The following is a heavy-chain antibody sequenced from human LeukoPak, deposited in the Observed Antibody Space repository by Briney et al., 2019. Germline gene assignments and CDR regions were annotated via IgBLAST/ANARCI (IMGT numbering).Heavy chain of an antibody. CDR3: ACTSGYDFSSYYYYYMDV. CDR2: ISSGSSYI. J-gene: IGHJ6*03. V-gene: IGHV3-21*01. D-gene: IGHD5-12*01. CDR1: GFTFSSYS. Sequence: GGSLRLSCAASGFTFSSYSTNWVRQAPGKGLEWVSSISSGSSYIYYADSVKGRFTISRDNAKNSLYLQMDSRSAEDTAVYYCACTSGYDFSSYYYYYMDVWGKGTTVTVSS.